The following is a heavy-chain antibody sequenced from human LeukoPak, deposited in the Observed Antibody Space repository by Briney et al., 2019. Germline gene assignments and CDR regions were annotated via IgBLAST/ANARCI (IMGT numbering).Heavy chain of an antibody. J-gene: IGHJ6*02. CDR1: GFTFRSHG. D-gene: IGHD2-15*01. CDR2: IWYDGTNK. V-gene: IGHV3-30*02. CDR3: AKAVVVSSNYHCGMDV. Sequence: KTGGSLRLSCAASGFTFRSHGMHWVRQAPGKGLEWVAVIWYDGTNKYYADSVKGRFTISRDNSKNTLYLQMNGLSAEDTAVYYCAKAVVVSSNYHCGMDVWGQGTTVTVSS.